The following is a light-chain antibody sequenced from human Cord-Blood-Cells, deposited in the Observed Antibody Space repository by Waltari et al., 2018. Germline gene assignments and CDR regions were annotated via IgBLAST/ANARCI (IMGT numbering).Light chain of an antibody. CDR1: SSDVGGSNY. Sequence: QSALTQPASVSGSPGQSITISCTGTSSDVGGSNYVSWYQQHPGKAPKLMIYEVSNRPSGVSNRFSGSKSGNTASLTISGLQAEDEADYYCSSYTSSSTVVFGGGTKLIVL. J-gene: IGLJ2*01. V-gene: IGLV2-14*01. CDR2: EVS. CDR3: SSYTSSSTVV.